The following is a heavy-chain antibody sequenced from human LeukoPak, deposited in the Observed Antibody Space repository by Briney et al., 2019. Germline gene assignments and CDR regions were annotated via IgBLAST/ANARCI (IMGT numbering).Heavy chain of an antibody. Sequence: PGGSLRLSCAAPGFTFINYNMNWVRQAPGKGREWVSSISSSSVYKYYADSVKGRFTISRDNAKNSLFLQMNRLRAEDTAVYYCAREMVFGEPWGQGTLVTVSS. D-gene: IGHD3-10*02. CDR3: AREMVFGEP. CDR1: GFTFINYN. CDR2: ISSSSVYK. J-gene: IGHJ4*02. V-gene: IGHV3-21*01.